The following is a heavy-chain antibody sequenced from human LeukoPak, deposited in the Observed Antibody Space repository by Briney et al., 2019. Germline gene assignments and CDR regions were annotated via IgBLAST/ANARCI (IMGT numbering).Heavy chain of an antibody. Sequence: SETLSLTCAVYGGSFSGYYWSWIRQPPGKGLEWIGEINHSGSTNCNPSLKSRVTISVDTSKNQFSLKLSSVTAADTAVYYCARLARGAAAGTRRWFDPWGQGTLVTVSS. V-gene: IGHV4-34*01. J-gene: IGHJ5*02. D-gene: IGHD6-13*01. CDR1: GGSFSGYY. CDR2: INHSGST. CDR3: ARLARGAAAGTRRWFDP.